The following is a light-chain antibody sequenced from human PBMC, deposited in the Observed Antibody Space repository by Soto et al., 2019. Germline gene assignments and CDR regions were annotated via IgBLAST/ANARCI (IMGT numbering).Light chain of an antibody. CDR2: GAS. CDR3: QQSYSAPRT. J-gene: IGKJ4*01. CDR1: QNIDKF. Sequence: DIQMTQSPSSLSASVGDRVTITCRASQNIDKFLNWDQQKSGRAPKLLIYGASSLQSRVPRRFSGGGSGTEFSLTITSPQPEDFATYYCQQSYSAPRTFGEGTQVDIK. V-gene: IGKV1-39*01.